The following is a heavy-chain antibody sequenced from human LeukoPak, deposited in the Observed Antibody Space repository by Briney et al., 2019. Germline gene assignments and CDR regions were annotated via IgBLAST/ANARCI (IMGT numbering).Heavy chain of an antibody. CDR2: ISYDGSNK. CDR3: AKEVEMATIRWFDP. CDR1: GFTFSSYG. D-gene: IGHD5-24*01. J-gene: IGHJ5*02. Sequence: GRSLRLSCVASGFTFSSYGMHWVRQAPGKGLEWVAVISYDGSNKYYADSVKGRFTISRDNSKNTLYLQMNSLRAEDTAVYYCAKEVEMATIRWFDPWGQGTLVTVSS. V-gene: IGHV3-30*18.